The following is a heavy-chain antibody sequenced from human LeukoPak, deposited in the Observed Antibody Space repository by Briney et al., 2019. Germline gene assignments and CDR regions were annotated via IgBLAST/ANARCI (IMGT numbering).Heavy chain of an antibody. CDR2: IAHHGNNK. CDR3: AKDGSWSCTD. J-gene: IGHJ4*02. D-gene: IGHD2-8*02. V-gene: IGHV3-30*02. Sequence: GGSLRLSCAASGFTFSNYAIHWVRQCPGKGLEWVAYIAHHGNNKYYAGSVKGRFTISRDNSKRTLYLQMNSVRADDTAVYYCAKDGSWSCTDWGQGTLVTVSS. CDR1: GFTFSNYA.